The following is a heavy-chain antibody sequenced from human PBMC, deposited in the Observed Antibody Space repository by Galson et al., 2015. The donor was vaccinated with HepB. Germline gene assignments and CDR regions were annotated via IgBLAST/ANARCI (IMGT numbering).Heavy chain of an antibody. CDR1: GFTFSSYA. V-gene: IGHV3-30-3*01. CDR2: ISYDGSNK. Sequence: SLRLSCAASGFTFSSYAIHWVRQAPGKGLDWVSVISYDGSNKYYSDSVKGRFTISRDNSKNTLYLQMNSLRAEDTAVYYCARGGNYYDYYIRDVLCQVTTFTAPS. CDR3: ARGGNYYDYYIRDV. D-gene: IGHD1-26*01. J-gene: IGHJ6*02.